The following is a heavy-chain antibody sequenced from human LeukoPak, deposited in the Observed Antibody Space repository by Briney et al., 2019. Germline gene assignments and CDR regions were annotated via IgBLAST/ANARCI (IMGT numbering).Heavy chain of an antibody. Sequence: PGGSLRLSCAASGFTFSDYNMSCSRQAPREGLQWVSYISSSGSTIYYADSVKGRFTISRDNAKNSLYLQMNSLRAEDTAVYYCARKIRWLQLDGRARGYYFDYWGQGTLVTVSS. D-gene: IGHD5-24*01. CDR3: ARKIRWLQLDGRARGYYFDY. CDR1: GFTFSDYN. J-gene: IGHJ4*02. V-gene: IGHV3-11*04. CDR2: ISSSGSTI.